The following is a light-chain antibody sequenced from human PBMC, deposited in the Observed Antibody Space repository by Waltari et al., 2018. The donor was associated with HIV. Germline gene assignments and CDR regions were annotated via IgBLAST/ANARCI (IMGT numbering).Light chain of an antibody. Sequence: QSVLTQPPSVSGPPGQRVTISCSGSTSNIGSNYVDWSQQLPETAPKLLIYRDNQRPSGFPDRFSGSKSGTSASLAINGLRSEDEADYYCAAWDDTLSGQGVFGGGTKLTVL. CDR3: AAWDDTLSGQGV. CDR2: RDN. V-gene: IGLV1-47*01. CDR1: TSNIGSNY. J-gene: IGLJ2*01.